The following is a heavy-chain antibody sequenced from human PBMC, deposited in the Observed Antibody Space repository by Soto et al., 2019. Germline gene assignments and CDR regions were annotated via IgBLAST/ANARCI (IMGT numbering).Heavy chain of an antibody. CDR2: INAYNGKT. CDR3: ARDPQNYDILTGFHWFDP. CDR1: GYTLTELS. J-gene: IGHJ5*02. V-gene: IGHV1-18*01. Sequence: ASVKVSCKVSGYTLTELSMHWVRQAPGKGLEWMGWINAYNGKTNYAQKLQGRVTMTTDTSTSTAYMELRSLRSDDTAVYYCARDPQNYDILTGFHWFDPWGQGTLVTVSS. D-gene: IGHD3-9*01.